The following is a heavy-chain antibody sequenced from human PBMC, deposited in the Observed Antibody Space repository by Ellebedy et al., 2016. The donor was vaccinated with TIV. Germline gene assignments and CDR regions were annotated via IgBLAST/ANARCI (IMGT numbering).Heavy chain of an antibody. CDR3: AKETFNDVDLKVWGVLDI. D-gene: IGHD5/OR15-5a*01. CDR2: SHRDGDT. J-gene: IGHJ3*02. Sequence: GESLKISCTASGFTVSSDYMSWVRQAPGKGLEWVSVSHRDGDTNYADSVKGRFIVSRDKSRNTLYLQITGLSVEDTAVYYCAKETFNDVDLKVWGVLDIWGQGTMVTVSS. CDR1: GFTVSSDY. V-gene: IGHV3-66*01.